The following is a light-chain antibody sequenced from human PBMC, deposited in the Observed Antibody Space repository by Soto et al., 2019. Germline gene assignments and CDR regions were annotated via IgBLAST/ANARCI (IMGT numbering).Light chain of an antibody. Sequence: QSALTQPASVSGSPGQSITISCTGTSSDVGGYNYVSWYQQHPGKAPKLMIYEVSNRPSGVSNRFSGSKSGNTASLTISGLQVEDEADYYCCSYAGRYTYVFGTGTKITLL. V-gene: IGLV2-14*01. CDR1: SSDVGGYNY. J-gene: IGLJ1*01. CDR3: CSYAGRYTYV. CDR2: EVS.